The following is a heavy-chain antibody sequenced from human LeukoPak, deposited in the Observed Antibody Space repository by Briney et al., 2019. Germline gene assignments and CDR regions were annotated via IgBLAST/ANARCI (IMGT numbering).Heavy chain of an antibody. J-gene: IGHJ6*02. Sequence: SVKVSCKASGFTFTSSAVQWVRQARGQRLEWIGWIVVGSGNTNYAQKFQERVTITRDMSTSTAYMELSSLRSEDTAVYYCARVSDYYVSGSYYNPSYYYGMDVWGQGTTVTVSS. D-gene: IGHD3-10*01. CDR2: IVVGSGNT. CDR1: GFTFTSSA. CDR3: ARVSDYYVSGSYYNPSYYYGMDV. V-gene: IGHV1-58*01.